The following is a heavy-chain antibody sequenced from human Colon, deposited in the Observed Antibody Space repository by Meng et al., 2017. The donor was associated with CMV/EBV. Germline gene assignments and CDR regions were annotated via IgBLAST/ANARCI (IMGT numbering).Heavy chain of an antibody. J-gene: IGHJ4*02. D-gene: IGHD1-1*01. CDR2: IYYSGST. CDR1: GGSVSSGSYY. Sequence: SETLSLTCTVSGGSVSSGSYYWSWIRQPPGKGLEWIGYIYYSGSTNYTPSLKSRVTISVDTSKNQFSLNLRSVTAADTAMYFCARGLGHASNNSHDYWGQGTLVTVSS. CDR3: ARGLGHASNNSHDY. V-gene: IGHV4-61*01.